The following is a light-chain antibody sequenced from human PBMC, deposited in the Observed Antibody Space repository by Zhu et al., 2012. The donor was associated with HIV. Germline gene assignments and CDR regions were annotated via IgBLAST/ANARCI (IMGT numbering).Light chain of an antibody. J-gene: IGKJ4*01. CDR3: QQYDQWPPLT. CDR2: GAF. Sequence: EIVLTQSPASLSVSPGERATLSCRASQSIGTNLAWYQQKGGQAPRLLIHGAFVRATGVPARFSGSGSGTEFTLTISSLQSEDFAVYYCQQYDQWPPLTFGGRDQGRRSN. V-gene: IGKV3-15*01. CDR1: QSIGTN.